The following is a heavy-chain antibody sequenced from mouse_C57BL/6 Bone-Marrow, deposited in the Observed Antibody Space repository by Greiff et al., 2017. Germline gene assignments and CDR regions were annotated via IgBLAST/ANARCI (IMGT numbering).Heavy chain of an antibody. CDR3: TTPSYYGSSPYAMDY. CDR1: GFNIKDDY. CDR2: IDPENGDT. J-gene: IGHJ4*01. Sequence: VQLQQSGAELVRPGASVKLSCTASGFNIKDDYMHWVKQRPEQGLEWIGWIDPENGDTEYASKFQGKATITADTSSNTAYLQLSSLTSEDTAVYYCTTPSYYGSSPYAMDYWGQGTSVTVSS. D-gene: IGHD1-1*01. V-gene: IGHV14-4*01.